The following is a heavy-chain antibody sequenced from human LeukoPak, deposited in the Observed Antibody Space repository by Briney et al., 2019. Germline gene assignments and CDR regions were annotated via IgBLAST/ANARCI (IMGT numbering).Heavy chain of an antibody. CDR2: ISSTRDNYK. V-gene: IGHV3-21*06. Sequence: GGSLRLSCVASGFTFSAYNIHWVRQAQGEPLEWVSTISSTRDNYKYYGDSVRGRFTTSRDNAKNSVYLQMNSLTVADTAVYFCAGGTDWSPLDFDFWGRGTQVTVSS. CDR1: GFTFSAYN. J-gene: IGHJ4*02. D-gene: IGHD3-9*01. CDR3: AGGTDWSPLDFDF.